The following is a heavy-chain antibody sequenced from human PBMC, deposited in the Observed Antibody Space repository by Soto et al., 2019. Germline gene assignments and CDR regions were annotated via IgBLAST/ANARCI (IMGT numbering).Heavy chain of an antibody. CDR2: IHYSGST. Sequence: QVQLQESGPGLVKPSQTLSLTCAVSGGSISSGGAYYWSWIRQSPGKGLEWIAYIHYSGSTYYNSSLKSRVTMSVDTAKNQFSLKVSSVTAADTAVYYCARSPKGLGNFGYWGQGTLVTVSS. CDR1: GGSISSGGAYY. D-gene: IGHD3-10*01. CDR3: ARSPKGLGNFGY. V-gene: IGHV4-30-4*01. J-gene: IGHJ4*02.